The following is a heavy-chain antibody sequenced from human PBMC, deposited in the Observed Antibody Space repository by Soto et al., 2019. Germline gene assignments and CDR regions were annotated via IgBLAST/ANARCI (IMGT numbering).Heavy chain of an antibody. V-gene: IGHV3-9*01. J-gene: IGHJ4*02. CDR1: GFTFDDYA. CDR2: ISWNSGSI. CDR3: AKDFLGDYDLGYFDY. D-gene: IGHD4-17*01. Sequence: EVQLVESGGGLVQPGRSLRLSCAASGFTFDDYAMHWVRQAPGKGLEWVSGISWNSGSIGYADSVKGRFTISRDNAKNALYLQMNSLRAEDTALYYCAKDFLGDYDLGYFDYWGQGTLVTVSS.